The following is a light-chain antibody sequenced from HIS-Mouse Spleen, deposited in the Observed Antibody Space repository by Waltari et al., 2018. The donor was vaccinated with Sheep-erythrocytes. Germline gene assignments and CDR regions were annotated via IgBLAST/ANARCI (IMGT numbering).Light chain of an antibody. CDR2: QDS. J-gene: IGLJ2*01. Sequence: SYELTQPPSVSVSPGQTASITCSGDNLGDKYACWYQQKPGQSPVLVINQDSKRPSGSPERFSGSNSGNTATLTISGTQAMDEADYYCQAWDSSTAVVFGGGTKLTVL. CDR1: NLGDKY. V-gene: IGLV3-1*01. CDR3: QAWDSSTAVV.